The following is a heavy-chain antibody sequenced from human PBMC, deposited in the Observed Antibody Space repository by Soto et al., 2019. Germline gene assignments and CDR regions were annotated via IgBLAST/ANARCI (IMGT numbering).Heavy chain of an antibody. CDR1: GFTFRSYS. V-gene: IGHV3-48*01. J-gene: IGHJ1*01. CDR3: AKGVPGIAVAGTGYFQH. CDR2: ISSSSSTI. D-gene: IGHD6-19*01. Sequence: GGSLRLSCVASGFTFRSYSMNWARQAPGKGLEWVSYISSSSSTIYYADSVKGRFTISRDNSKNTLYLQMNSLRAEDTAVYYCAKGVPGIAVAGTGYFQHWGQGTLVTVSS.